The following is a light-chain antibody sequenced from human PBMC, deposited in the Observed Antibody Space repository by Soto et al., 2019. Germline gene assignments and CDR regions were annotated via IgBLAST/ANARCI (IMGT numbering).Light chain of an antibody. CDR3: CSYAGGNSFVL. V-gene: IGLV2-23*01. Sequence: QSALTQPASVSGSPGQSITIACSGSSSDIGRYNLVSWYKQYAGKAPKLIIYEGSERPSGVSNRFSGSKSGNTASLTISGLQAADEADYFCCSYAGGNSFVLFGGGTKLTVL. CDR2: EGS. CDR1: SSDIGRYNL. J-gene: IGLJ2*01.